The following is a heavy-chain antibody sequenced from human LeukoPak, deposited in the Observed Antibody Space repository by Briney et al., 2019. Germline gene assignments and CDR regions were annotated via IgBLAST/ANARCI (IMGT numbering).Heavy chain of an antibody. CDR2: IISGGST. Sequence: GGTLRLSCAASGFTFSSYGMSWVRQAPGKGLEWVSGIISGGSTYYADSVKGRFTISRDSSKSTLHLQMNSLRAEDRAVYYCAKEYYSGLYDYWGQGTLVTVSS. CDR1: GFTFSSYG. CDR3: AKEYYSGLYDY. V-gene: IGHV3-23*01. J-gene: IGHJ4*02. D-gene: IGHD5-12*01.